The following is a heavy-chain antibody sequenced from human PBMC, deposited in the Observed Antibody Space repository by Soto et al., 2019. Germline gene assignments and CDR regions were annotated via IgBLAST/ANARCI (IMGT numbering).Heavy chain of an antibody. CDR2: INAGNGDT. Sequence: QVQLEQSGAEVKKPGASVKVSCKASGYNFATYAIHWVRQAPGQRLEWMGWINAGNGDTKYSQKSQGRVTITRDTSASTVYMELSRLTSEDTAVYYCARGRYDDGDYVLYCYYMDVWGEGTTVTVSS. CDR1: GYNFATYA. CDR3: ARGRYDDGDYVLYCYYMDV. J-gene: IGHJ6*03. D-gene: IGHD4-17*01. V-gene: IGHV1-3*01.